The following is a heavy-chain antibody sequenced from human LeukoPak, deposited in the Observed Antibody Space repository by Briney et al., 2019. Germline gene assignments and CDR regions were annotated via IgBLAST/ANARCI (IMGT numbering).Heavy chain of an antibody. CDR1: GYTFTSYD. CDR3: ARGVRYFDWLASLGRYYYYYMDV. D-gene: IGHD3-9*01. Sequence: ASVKVSCKASGYTFTSYDINWVRQATGQGLEWMGWMNPNSGNTGYAQKFQGRVTITRNTSISTAYMELSSLRSEDTAVYYCARGVRYFDWLASLGRYYYYYMDVWGKGTTVTVSS. CDR2: MNPNSGNT. J-gene: IGHJ6*03. V-gene: IGHV1-8*03.